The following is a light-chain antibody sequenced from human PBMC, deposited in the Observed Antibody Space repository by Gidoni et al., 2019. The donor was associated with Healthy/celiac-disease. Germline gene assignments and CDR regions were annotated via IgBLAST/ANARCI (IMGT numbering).Light chain of an antibody. V-gene: IGLV1-40*01. CDR2: GNS. CDR3: QSDDSSLSGSVV. CDR1: SSNIGAGYD. J-gene: IGLJ2*01. Sequence: QSVLTQPPSVSVAPGPSVTISCTGGSSNIGAGYDVHWYQQLPGKSPKLLTYGNSNRPSGVPDRFSGSKSGTSASLAITGLQAEDEADYYCQSDDSSLSGSVVFGGGTKLTVL.